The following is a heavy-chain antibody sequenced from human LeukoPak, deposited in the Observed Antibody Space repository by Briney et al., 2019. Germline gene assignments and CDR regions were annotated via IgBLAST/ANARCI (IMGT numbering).Heavy chain of an antibody. J-gene: IGHJ3*02. D-gene: IGHD3-22*01. CDR1: GFTFSSYA. CDR3: AKDLRYYDNSGYPDAFDI. V-gene: IGHV3-23*01. Sequence: GGSLRLSCAASGFTFSSYAMSWVRQAPGKGLAWVSAISGSGVNTFYADSVRARFTISRDNSKNTLYLQMSSLRAEDTAVYYCAKDLRYYDNSGYPDAFDIWGQGTMVTVSS. CDR2: ISGSGVNT.